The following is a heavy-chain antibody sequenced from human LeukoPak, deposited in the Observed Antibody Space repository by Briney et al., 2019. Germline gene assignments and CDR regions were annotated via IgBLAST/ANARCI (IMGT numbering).Heavy chain of an antibody. J-gene: IGHJ4*02. D-gene: IGHD2-2*01. CDR3: ARRGVTYSSSFFAY. CDR1: GGSIGGSNSH. CDR2: IFYSGST. Sequence: SETLALTCTVSGGSIGGSNSHWGWPRPPPGKGVEWIVSIFYSGSTYYNRSLKSRVNMPVRTSENQFSLKVTSVTGADTATYYCARRGVTYSSSFFAYWGQGTLVTVSS. V-gene: IGHV4-39*01.